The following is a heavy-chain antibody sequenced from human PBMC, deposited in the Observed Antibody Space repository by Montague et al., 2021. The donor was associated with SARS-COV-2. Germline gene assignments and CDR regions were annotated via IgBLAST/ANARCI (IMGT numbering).Heavy chain of an antibody. V-gene: IGHV4-39*01. CDR3: ARQLVSSSDSRALGYFDY. D-gene: IGHD1-26*01. CDR2: IYYSGST. CDR1: GVSISNYNYY. Sequence: SETLSLTCAVSGVSISNYNYYWVWIRQPPGKGLEWIGNIYYSGSTYYNPSLKSRVSISVYTSKNQFSLRLRSVIAADTSVYYCARQLVSSSDSRALGYFDYWGQGTLVAVSS. J-gene: IGHJ4*01.